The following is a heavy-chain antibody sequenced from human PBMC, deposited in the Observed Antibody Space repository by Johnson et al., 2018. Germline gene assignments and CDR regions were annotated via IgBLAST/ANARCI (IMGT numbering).Heavy chain of an antibody. Sequence: EVQLVESGGGLVQPGGSLRLSCAASGFTFSSYSMNWVRQAPGKGLEWVSYISSSSSTLYYADSVKGRFTISRDNAKNSLYLQMNSRRDDDTAVYYCASLGGHLNYYSNMDVWGQGTTVTVAS. CDR1: GFTFSSYS. CDR3: ASLGGHLNYYSNMDV. J-gene: IGHJ6*02. D-gene: IGHD3-16*01. CDR2: ISSSSSTL. V-gene: IGHV3-48*02.